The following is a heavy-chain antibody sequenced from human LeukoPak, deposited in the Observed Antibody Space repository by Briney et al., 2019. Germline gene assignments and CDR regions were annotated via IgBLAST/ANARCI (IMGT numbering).Heavy chain of an antibody. CDR3: AGTMIAAADIPYFDY. D-gene: IGHD6-13*01. CDR2: IYYSGST. CDR1: GGSISSSSYY. V-gene: IGHV4-39*01. Sequence: SETLSLTCTVSGGSISSSSYYWCWIRLPPGKGLEWIGSIYYSGSTYYNPSLKSRVTISVDTSKNQFSLKLSSVTAADTAVYYCAGTMIAAADIPYFDYWGQGTLVTVSS. J-gene: IGHJ4*02.